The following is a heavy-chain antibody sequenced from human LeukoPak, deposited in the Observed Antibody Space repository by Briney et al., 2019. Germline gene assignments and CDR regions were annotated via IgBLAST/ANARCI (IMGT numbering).Heavy chain of an antibody. D-gene: IGHD5-18*01. J-gene: IGHJ5*02. CDR3: ARDREGYSYGSFDP. CDR2: IYYSGST. CDR1: GGSISSGDYY. Sequence: SETLSLTCTVSGGSISSGDYYWSWIRQPPGKGLEWIGYIYYSGSTYYNPSLKSRVTISADTSKNQFSLKLSSVTAADTAVYYCARDREGYSYGSFDPWGQGTLVTVSS. V-gene: IGHV4-30-4*01.